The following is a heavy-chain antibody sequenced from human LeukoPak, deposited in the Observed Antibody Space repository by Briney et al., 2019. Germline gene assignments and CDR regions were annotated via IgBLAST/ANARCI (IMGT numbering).Heavy chain of an antibody. Sequence: PSETLSLTCTFSAGSINNYYWSWIRQPAGKGLEWIGRIYTSGNTNYNPSLKSRVTISVDTSKNQFSLELSSVTAADTAVYYCARLYSSYYFDYWGQGTLVTVSS. D-gene: IGHD6-6*01. V-gene: IGHV4-4*07. CDR3: ARLYSSYYFDY. CDR1: AGSINNYY. CDR2: IYTSGNT. J-gene: IGHJ4*02.